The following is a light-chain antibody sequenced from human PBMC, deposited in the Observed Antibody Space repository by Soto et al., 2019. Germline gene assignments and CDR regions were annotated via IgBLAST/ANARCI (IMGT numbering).Light chain of an antibody. CDR1: QSVGNN. V-gene: IGKV3-11*01. CDR2: EAS. Sequence: EIVLTQSPATLSLSPGERATLSCRASQSVGNNLAWYQQKPGQAPGLLIYEASTRATGIPARFSGSGSGTDFTLTISSLQPDDFATYYCQQYNSYSVTFGQGTKVEIK. CDR3: QQYNSYSVT. J-gene: IGKJ1*01.